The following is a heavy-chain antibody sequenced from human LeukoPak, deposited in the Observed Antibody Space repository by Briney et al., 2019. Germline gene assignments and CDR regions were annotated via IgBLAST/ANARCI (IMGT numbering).Heavy chain of an antibody. Sequence: GGSLRLSCEASGFTFSSYYMYWVRQAPGRGLEWVSSIGSSSIHIYYADSVKGRFTISRDNAKNTLYLQMNSLRAEDTAVYYCASGSRAYYYYGMDVWGQGTTVTVSS. CDR1: GFTFSSYY. D-gene: IGHD3-10*01. J-gene: IGHJ6*02. CDR3: ASGSRAYYYYGMDV. CDR2: IGSSSIHI. V-gene: IGHV3-21*01.